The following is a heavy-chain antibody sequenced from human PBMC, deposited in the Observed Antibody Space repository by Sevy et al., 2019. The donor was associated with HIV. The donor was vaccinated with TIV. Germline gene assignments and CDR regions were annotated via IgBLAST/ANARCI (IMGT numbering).Heavy chain of an antibody. Sequence: GGSLRLSCAASGFTFSSYAMSWVRQAPGKGLEWVSAISGSGGSTYYADSVKGRFTISRDNSKNTLYLQMNSLRAEDTAVYYCVKGDSREAEAYYYYGMDVWGQGTTVTVSS. J-gene: IGHJ6*02. CDR2: ISGSGGST. V-gene: IGHV3-23*01. D-gene: IGHD6-19*01. CDR1: GFTFSSYA. CDR3: VKGDSREAEAYYYYGMDV.